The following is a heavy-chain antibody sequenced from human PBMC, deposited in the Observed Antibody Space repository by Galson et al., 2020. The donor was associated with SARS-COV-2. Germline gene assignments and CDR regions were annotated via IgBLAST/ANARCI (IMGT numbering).Heavy chain of an antibody. CDR2: IKSDGSST. CDR3: ARDRSTSGTGYFDY. Sequence: GGSLRLSCAASGITFSNYWMHWVRQAPGKGLVWVSRIKSDGSSTSHADSVKGRFSISRDNAKNTLYLQMNSLRAEDTAVYYCARDRSTSGTGYFDYWGQGTLVTVSS. V-gene: IGHV3-74*01. CDR1: GITFSNYW. J-gene: IGHJ4*02. D-gene: IGHD2-2*01.